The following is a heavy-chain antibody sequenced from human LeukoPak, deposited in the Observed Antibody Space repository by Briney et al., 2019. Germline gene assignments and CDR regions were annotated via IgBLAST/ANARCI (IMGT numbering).Heavy chain of an antibody. CDR1: GASISSGGYS. CDR2: IYHSGST. CDR3: AREHPDYDSSGSFDY. J-gene: IGHJ4*02. D-gene: IGHD3-22*01. Sequence: SETLSLTRAVSGASISSGGYSWSWIRQPPGKGLEWIGYIYHSGSTYYNPSLKSRVTISVDRSKNQFSLKLSSVTAADTAVYYCAREHPDYDSSGSFDYWGQGTLVTVSS. V-gene: IGHV4-30-2*01.